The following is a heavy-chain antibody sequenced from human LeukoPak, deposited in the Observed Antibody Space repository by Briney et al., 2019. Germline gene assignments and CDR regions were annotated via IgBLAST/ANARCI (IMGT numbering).Heavy chain of an antibody. CDR1: GFTFSSYA. J-gene: IGHJ3*02. V-gene: IGHV3-23*01. CDR3: AKAVVRGVNAFDI. D-gene: IGHD3-10*01. CDR2: ISGSGGST. Sequence: GGSLGLSCAASGFTFSSYAMSWVRQAPGKGLEWVSAISGSGGSTYYADSVKGRFTISRDNSKNTLYLQMNSLRAEDTAVYYCAKAVVRGVNAFDIWGQGTMVTVSS.